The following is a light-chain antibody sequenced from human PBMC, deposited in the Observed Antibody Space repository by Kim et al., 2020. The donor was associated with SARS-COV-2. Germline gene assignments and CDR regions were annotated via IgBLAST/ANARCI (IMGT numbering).Light chain of an antibody. J-gene: IGKJ4*02. CDR3: QEYHAYWT. V-gene: IGKV1-5*01. CDR1: QSNNKW. Sequence: SACVGDRVTITCRASQSNNKWLAWYQQKPGKAPKLLIYDASRLESGVPSRFSGSGSGTEFTLTISSLQPDDFATYYCQEYHAYWTFGEGTKLEI. CDR2: DAS.